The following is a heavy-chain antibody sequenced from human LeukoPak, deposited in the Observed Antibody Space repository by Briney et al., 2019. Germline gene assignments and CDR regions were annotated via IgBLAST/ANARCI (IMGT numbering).Heavy chain of an antibody. CDR3: ARDRVGGSGWYYFDY. D-gene: IGHD6-19*01. V-gene: IGHV3-23*01. CDR1: GFTFSSYA. Sequence: QTGGSLRLSCAASGFTFSSYAMSWVRQAPGKGLEWVSAISGSGGSTYCADSVKGRFTISRDNSKNTLYLQMNSLRAEDTAVYYCARDRVGGSGWYYFDYWGQGTLVTVSS. CDR2: ISGSGGST. J-gene: IGHJ4*02.